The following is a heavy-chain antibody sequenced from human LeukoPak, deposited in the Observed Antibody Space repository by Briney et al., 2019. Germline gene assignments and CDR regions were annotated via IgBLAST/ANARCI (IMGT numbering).Heavy chain of an antibody. Sequence: GGSLKLSCAASGFTFSGSTMHWVRQAPGKGLEWVGRIRSKANSYATVYAESVKGRFTISRDDSKNTAYLQMNSLKTEDTAVYYCVKGIRQYAYGTFDYWGQGTLVTVSS. J-gene: IGHJ4*02. CDR3: VKGIRQYAYGTFDY. D-gene: IGHD3-10*01. CDR1: GFTFSGST. CDR2: IRSKANSYAT. V-gene: IGHV3-73*01.